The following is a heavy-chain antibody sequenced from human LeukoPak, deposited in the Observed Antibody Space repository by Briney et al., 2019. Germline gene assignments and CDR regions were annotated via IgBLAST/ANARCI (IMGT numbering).Heavy chain of an antibody. CDR3: ARQRGYCSSGVCRGWFDP. CDR1: GFTVSSIY. J-gene: IGHJ5*02. CDR2: IYSGGTT. V-gene: IGHV3-53*01. Sequence: GGSLRLSCAASGFTVSSIYMSWVRQAPGKGLEWVSIIYSGGTTFYADSVKGRFAISRDNAKNSLYLQMNSLRAEDTAVYYCARQRGYCSSGVCRGWFDPWGQGTLVTVSS. D-gene: IGHD2-8*01.